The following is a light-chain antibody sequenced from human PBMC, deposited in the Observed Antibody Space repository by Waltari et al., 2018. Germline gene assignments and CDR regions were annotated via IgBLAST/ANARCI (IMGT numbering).Light chain of an antibody. CDR2: KDT. CDR1: GLPKQY. CDR3: QSADSTGTLRV. J-gene: IGLJ3*02. V-gene: IGLV3-25*03. Sequence: SYELTQPPSVSVSPGQTARITCSGDGLPKQYAFWYQQKSGQAPVLVIYKDTKSPSGIPERFSGSSSETIVTLTISGVQAEDEADYYGQSADSTGTLRVFGGGTKLTVL.